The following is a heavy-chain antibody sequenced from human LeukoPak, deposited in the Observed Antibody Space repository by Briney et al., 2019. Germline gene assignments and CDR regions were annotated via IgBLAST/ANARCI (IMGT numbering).Heavy chain of an antibody. D-gene: IGHD1-1*01. CDR2: ISYSGST. V-gene: IGHV4-59*01. Sequence: SETLSLTCTVSGGSISSYYWSWIRQPPGEGLEWIGYISYSGSTNFNPSLKSRVTISVETSKNQFSLKLSSVTAADTAVYYCARERTAGTNLNWFDPWGQGTLVTVSS. CDR1: GGSISSYY. CDR3: ARERTAGTNLNWFDP. J-gene: IGHJ5*02.